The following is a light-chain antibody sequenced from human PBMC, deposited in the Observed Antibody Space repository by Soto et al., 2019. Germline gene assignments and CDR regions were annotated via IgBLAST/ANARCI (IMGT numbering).Light chain of an antibody. CDR2: GAS. CDR1: QSVSSN. V-gene: IGKV3-15*01. CDR3: QQYNNWHPWT. Sequence: EIVMTQSPATLSVSPGERATLSCRASQSVSSNLAWYQQKPGQAPRLLIYGASTRATGIPARFSGSGSGTAYTPTISSLQSEDFAVYYCQQYNNWHPWTFGQGTKVEIK. J-gene: IGKJ1*01.